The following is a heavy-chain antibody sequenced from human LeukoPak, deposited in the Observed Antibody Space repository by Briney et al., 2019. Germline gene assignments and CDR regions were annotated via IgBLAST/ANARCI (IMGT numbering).Heavy chain of an antibody. D-gene: IGHD3-10*01. CDR3: AREGSTASGPPDY. Sequence: ASVKVSCKASGYTFTSYYMHWVRQAPGQGLEWKGIMNPSGGTTIYAQKFLGRVTMTTDTSTTTVYMELSSLRSEDTAVYYCAREGSTASGPPDYWGQGTLVTVSS. CDR1: GYTFTSYY. CDR2: MNPSGGTT. V-gene: IGHV1-46*01. J-gene: IGHJ4*02.